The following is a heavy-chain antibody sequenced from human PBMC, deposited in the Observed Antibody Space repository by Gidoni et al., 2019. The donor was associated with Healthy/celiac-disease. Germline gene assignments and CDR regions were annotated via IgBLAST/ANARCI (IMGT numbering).Heavy chain of an antibody. CDR1: GFSFSNAA. Sequence: EVQLLESGGGFIKSAGSFRLSRTPPGFSFSNAAMRWVCQAPGTGREWVGQVKSKTDGGTTDYAAPVKGRFTISRDESKKTLYLQMNSLKTEDTAVYYCTKTHYDFWSRYWGGMDVWGQGTTVTVSS. D-gene: IGHD3-3*01. J-gene: IGHJ6*02. CDR2: VKSKTDGGTT. CDR3: TKTHYDFWSRYWGGMDV. V-gene: IGHV3-15*01.